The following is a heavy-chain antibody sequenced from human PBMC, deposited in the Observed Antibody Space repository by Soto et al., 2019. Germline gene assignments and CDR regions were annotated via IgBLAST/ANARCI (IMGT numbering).Heavy chain of an antibody. J-gene: IGHJ4*02. CDR1: GYTFTGYY. V-gene: IGHV1-2*02. D-gene: IGHD1-26*01. CDR3: ARGVSAGVDY. Sequence: QVQLVQSGAEVKKPGASVKVSCKASGYTFTGYYMHWVRQAPGQGLEWMGWINPNRGGTNYAQKFQGRVTMTRDTSINTAYMELTTLTSDDTAFYYCARGVSAGVDYWGQGTLVTVSS. CDR2: INPNRGGT.